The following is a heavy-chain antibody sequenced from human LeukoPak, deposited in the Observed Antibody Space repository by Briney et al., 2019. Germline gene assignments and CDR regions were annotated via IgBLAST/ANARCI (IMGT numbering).Heavy chain of an antibody. V-gene: IGHV3-33*01. CDR3: AREGPSSLVYGMDV. CDR2: IWYDGSNK. D-gene: IGHD2-2*01. Sequence: GRSLRLSCAASGFTFSSYGMHWVRQAPGKGLEWVAVIWYDGSNKYYADSVKGRFTISRDNSKNTLYQQMNSLRAEDTAVYYCAREGPSSLVYGMDVWGKGTTVTVSS. J-gene: IGHJ6*04. CDR1: GFTFSSYG.